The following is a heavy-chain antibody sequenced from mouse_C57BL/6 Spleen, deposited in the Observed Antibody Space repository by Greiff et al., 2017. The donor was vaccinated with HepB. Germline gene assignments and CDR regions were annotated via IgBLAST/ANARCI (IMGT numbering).Heavy chain of an antibody. J-gene: IGHJ4*01. V-gene: IGHV1-81*01. D-gene: IGHD1-2*01. CDR1: GYTFTSYG. CDR3: ARELRLYAMDY. Sequence: VQLQQSGAELARPGASVKLSCKASGYTFTSYGISWVKQRTGQGLEWIGEIYPRSGNTYYNEKFKGKATLTADKSSSTAYMELRSLTSEASAVYFCARELRLYAMDYWGQGTSVTVSS. CDR2: IYPRSGNT.